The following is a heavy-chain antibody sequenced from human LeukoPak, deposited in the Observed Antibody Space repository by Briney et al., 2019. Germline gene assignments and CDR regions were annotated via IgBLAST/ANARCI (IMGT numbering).Heavy chain of an antibody. CDR1: GYIFTDYY. Sequence: ASVKVSCKASGYIFTDYYMHWVRQAPGQGLEWMGWINPDTGGTNYAQKFQGRVTVTMDTSISTVYMELRWLRSDDTAVYYCARASPGRCSSTGCHKNPDYWGQGTLVTVPS. D-gene: IGHD2-2*02. J-gene: IGHJ4*02. CDR2: INPDTGGT. CDR3: ARASPGRCSSTGCHKNPDY. V-gene: IGHV1-2*02.